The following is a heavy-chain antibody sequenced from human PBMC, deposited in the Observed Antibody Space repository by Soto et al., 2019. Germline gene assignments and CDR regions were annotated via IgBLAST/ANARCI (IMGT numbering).Heavy chain of an antibody. Sequence: GGSLRLSCAASGFTFSTHSMNWVRQAPGKGPEWVSSINDKSNYIFYADSVKGRFTFSRDNAKNSLYLQMNSLRDDDTAVYYCATFPNYYGGWGQGTLVTVSS. V-gene: IGHV3-21*06. CDR3: ATFPNYYGG. J-gene: IGHJ4*02. CDR2: INDKSNYI. CDR1: GFTFSTHS.